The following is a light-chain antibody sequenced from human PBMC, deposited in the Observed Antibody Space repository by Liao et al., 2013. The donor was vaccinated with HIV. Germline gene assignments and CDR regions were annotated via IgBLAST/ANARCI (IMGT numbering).Light chain of an antibody. CDR2: QDT. CDR3: LAWDSSTVV. V-gene: IGLV3-1*01. J-gene: IGLJ2*01. CDR1: KLGDKY. Sequence: SYELTQPPSVSVSPGQTASITCSADKLGDKYACWYQQKPGQSPVMVIYQDTKRPSGIPERFSGSNSGNTATLTISGTQPMDEADYYCLAWDSSTVVFGGGTKLTVL.